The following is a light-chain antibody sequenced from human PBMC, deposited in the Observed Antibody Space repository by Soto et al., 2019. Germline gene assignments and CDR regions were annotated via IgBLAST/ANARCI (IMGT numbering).Light chain of an antibody. CDR1: QSINRW. Sequence: DIHMSQSPSSLSASIGDSVTITCRASQSINRWLAWYQQKPGRAPKLLIYDASSLQSGVPSRFSGSGSGTKFTLTIASLQPDDFATYYCQQYETFSGTFGPGTKVDIK. CDR3: QQYETFSGT. J-gene: IGKJ1*01. CDR2: DAS. V-gene: IGKV1-5*01.